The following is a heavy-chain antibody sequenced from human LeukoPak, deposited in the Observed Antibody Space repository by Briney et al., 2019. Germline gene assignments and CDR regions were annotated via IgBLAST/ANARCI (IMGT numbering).Heavy chain of an antibody. CDR2: ISGSGGST. Sequence: GGSLRLSCAASGFTFSSYAMSWVRQAPGKGLEWVSAISGSGGSTYYADSVKGRFTISRDNSKNTLYLQMNSLRAEDTAVYFCAKDSPRGLLWFGELSHDAFDIWGQGTMVTVSS. CDR1: GFTFSSYA. J-gene: IGHJ3*02. V-gene: IGHV3-23*01. CDR3: AKDSPRGLLWFGELSHDAFDI. D-gene: IGHD3-10*01.